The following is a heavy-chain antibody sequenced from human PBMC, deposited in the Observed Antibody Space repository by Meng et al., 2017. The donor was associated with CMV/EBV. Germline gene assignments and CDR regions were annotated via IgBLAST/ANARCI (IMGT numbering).Heavy chain of an antibody. V-gene: IGHV1-8*02. CDR3: AADIVVVPAATSGDY. Sequence: ASVKVSCKASGYTFTDYDVNWVRQAAGQGLEWMGWMNPYSGNTGYAQKFQGRVTMTRDMSTSTAYMELSSLRSEDTAVYYCAADIVVVPAATSGDYWGQGTLVTVSS. CDR1: GYTFTDYD. J-gene: IGHJ4*02. D-gene: IGHD2-2*01. CDR2: MNPYSGNT.